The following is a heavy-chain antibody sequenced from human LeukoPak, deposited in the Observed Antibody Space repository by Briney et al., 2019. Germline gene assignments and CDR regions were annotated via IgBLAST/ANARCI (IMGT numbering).Heavy chain of an antibody. D-gene: IGHD6-19*01. V-gene: IGHV3-23*01. Sequence: GGTLRLSCAASGFTFSSYGMSWVRQAPGKELEWVSAISGSGGSTYYADSVRGRFTISRDNSKNTLYLQMNSLRAEDTAVYYCARSGYGSGFFDYWGQGTLVTVSS. CDR1: GFTFSSYG. CDR3: ARSGYGSGFFDY. J-gene: IGHJ4*02. CDR2: ISGSGGST.